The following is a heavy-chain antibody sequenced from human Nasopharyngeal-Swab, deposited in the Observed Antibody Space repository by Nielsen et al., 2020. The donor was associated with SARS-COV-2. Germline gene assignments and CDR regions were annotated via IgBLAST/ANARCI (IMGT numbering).Heavy chain of an antibody. J-gene: IGHJ5*02. V-gene: IGHV4-30-4*01. Sequence: WIRQPPGKGLEWIGYIYYSGSTYYNPSLKSRVTISVDTSKNQFSLKLSSVTAADTAVYHCARYSLWLPVNWFDPWAREPWSPSPQ. CDR3: ARYSLWLPVNWFDP. D-gene: IGHD5-18*01. CDR2: IYYSGST.